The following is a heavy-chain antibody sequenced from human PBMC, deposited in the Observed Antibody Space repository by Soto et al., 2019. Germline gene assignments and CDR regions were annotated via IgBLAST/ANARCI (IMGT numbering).Heavy chain of an antibody. CDR3: ARVGGLAARTFDY. V-gene: IGHV4-59*01. CDR2: IYYSGST. J-gene: IGHJ4*02. D-gene: IGHD6-6*01. Sequence: SETLSLTCTVSGGSISDFYWSWIRQPPGKELEWIGYIYYSGSTNYNPSLKSRVTISVDTSKNQFSLNLRSMSPADTAVYYCARVGGLAARTFDYWGPGTLVTVSS. CDR1: GGSISDFY.